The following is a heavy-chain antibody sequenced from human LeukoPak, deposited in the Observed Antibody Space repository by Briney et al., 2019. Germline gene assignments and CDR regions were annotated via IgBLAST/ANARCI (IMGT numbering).Heavy chain of an antibody. V-gene: IGHV3-74*01. Sequence: GGSLRLSCAASGFTFNLYWMHWVRQAPGKGLVWVSRINSDGSSTSYADSVKGRFTISRDIAKNTLSLQMNSLRAEDTAVYYCVRGGGYSYGSFDYWGQGTLVTVSS. CDR3: VRGGGYSYGSFDY. CDR1: GFTFNLYW. D-gene: IGHD5-18*01. CDR2: INSDGSST. J-gene: IGHJ4*02.